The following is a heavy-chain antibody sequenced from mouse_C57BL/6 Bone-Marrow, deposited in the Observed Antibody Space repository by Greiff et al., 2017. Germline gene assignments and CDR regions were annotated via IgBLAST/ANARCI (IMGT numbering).Heavy chain of an antibody. Sequence: QVQLQQPGAELAKPGASVKLSCKASGYTFTSYWMHWVKQRPGQGLDWIGMIHPNSGSTNYTEKFKSKAILTVDKSSSTAYMRLSSLTSEDSAVYYCAHGNYFYWYFAVCGTGTTVTVSS. V-gene: IGHV1-64*01. CDR1: GYTFTSYW. CDR3: AHGNYFYWYFAV. CDR2: IHPNSGST. J-gene: IGHJ1*03. D-gene: IGHD2-1*01.